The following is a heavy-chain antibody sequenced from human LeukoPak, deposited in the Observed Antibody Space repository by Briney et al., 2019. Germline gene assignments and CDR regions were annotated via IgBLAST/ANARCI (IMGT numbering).Heavy chain of an antibody. CDR2: ISASGSAI. Sequence: PGGSLRLSCAASGFTFSSYAMNWVRQAPGKGLEWVSYISASGSAIYYVDSVKGRFTISRDNAKNSLYLQMNSLRAEDTAVYYCVRDGYYGHDSFDIWGQGTMVTVSS. CDR1: GFTFSSYA. CDR3: VRDGYYGHDSFDI. V-gene: IGHV3-48*03. J-gene: IGHJ3*02. D-gene: IGHD3-10*01.